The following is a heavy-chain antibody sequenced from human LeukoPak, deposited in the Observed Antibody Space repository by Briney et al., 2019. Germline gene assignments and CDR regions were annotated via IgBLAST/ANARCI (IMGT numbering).Heavy chain of an antibody. Sequence: SETLSLTCAVYGGSFSSYYWSWIRQPPGKGLEWIGYIYYSGSTNYNPSLKSRVTMSVDTSKSQFSLKLTSVTAADTAVYYCARDGDYYDGSGYPKGDWFDPWGQGTLVIVSS. CDR3: ARDGDYYDGSGYPKGDWFDP. D-gene: IGHD3-22*01. V-gene: IGHV4-59*12. CDR2: IYYSGST. J-gene: IGHJ5*02. CDR1: GGSFSSYY.